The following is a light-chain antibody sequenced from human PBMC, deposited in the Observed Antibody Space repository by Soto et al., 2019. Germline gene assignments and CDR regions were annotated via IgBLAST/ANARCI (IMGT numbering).Light chain of an antibody. Sequence: QSVLTQPPSASGSPGQSVTISCTGTSSDVGGYNYVSWYQQHPGKAPKLMIYEVNKRPSGVPDRFSGSKSGNTASLTVSGLQAEDEADYYCSSYAGSNIVVFGGGTQLTVL. J-gene: IGLJ2*01. CDR1: SSDVGGYNY. V-gene: IGLV2-8*01. CDR3: SSYAGSNIVV. CDR2: EVN.